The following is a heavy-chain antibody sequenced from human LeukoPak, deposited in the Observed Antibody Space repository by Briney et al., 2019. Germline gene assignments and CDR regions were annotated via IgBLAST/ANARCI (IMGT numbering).Heavy chain of an antibody. J-gene: IGHJ4*03. D-gene: IGHD3-3*01. V-gene: IGHV3-23*01. CDR3: AKGSTFWSGYYYFDY. CDR1: GFTFSSYA. Sequence: PGGSLRLSCAASGFTFSSYAMSWVRQAPGKGLEWVSAISGSGGSTYYADSVKGRFTISRDNSKNTLYLQMNSLRAEDTAVYYCAKGSTFWSGYYYFDYWGQGTTVTVSS. CDR2: ISGSGGST.